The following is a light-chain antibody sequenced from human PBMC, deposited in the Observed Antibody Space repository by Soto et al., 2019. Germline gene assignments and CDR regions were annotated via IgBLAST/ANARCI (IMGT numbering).Light chain of an antibody. CDR2: ATS. J-gene: IGKJ4*01. CDR1: QSVGNN. Sequence: EIVVTQSPATLSVSPGERATLSCRASQSVGNNFAWYQKKPGQAPRLLIFATSTRATGVPARFSGSGSGTECTRTISSRQSEDFAVYYCQQYGDWPLTFGGGAKVEIE. CDR3: QQYGDWPLT. V-gene: IGKV3-15*01.